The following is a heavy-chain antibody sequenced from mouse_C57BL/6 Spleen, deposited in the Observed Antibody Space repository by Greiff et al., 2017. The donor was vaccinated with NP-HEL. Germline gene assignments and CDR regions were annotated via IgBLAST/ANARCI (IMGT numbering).Heavy chain of an antibody. V-gene: IGHV1-7*01. D-gene: IGHD3-2*02. CDR2: INPSSGYT. CDR1: GYTFTSYW. J-gene: IGHJ2*01. Sequence: VQGVESGAELAKPGASVKLSCKASGYTFTSYWMHWVKQRPGQGLEWIGYINPSSGYTKYNQKFKDKATLTADKSSSTAYMQLSSLTYEDSAVYYCARGAAQAHFDYWGQGTTLTVSS. CDR3: ARGAAQAHFDY.